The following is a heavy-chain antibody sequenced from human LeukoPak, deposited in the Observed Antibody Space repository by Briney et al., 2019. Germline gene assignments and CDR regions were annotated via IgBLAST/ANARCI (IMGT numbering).Heavy chain of an antibody. J-gene: IGHJ4*02. D-gene: IGHD3-10*01. Sequence: GGSLRLSCAASGFTFSSYSMNWVRQAPGKGLKWVSSISSSSSYIYYADSVKGRFTISRDNAKNSLYLQMNSLRAEDTAVYYCAREKANYYGSGSCYNYFDYWGQGTLVTVSS. CDR1: GFTFSSYS. CDR3: AREKANYYGSGSCYNYFDY. CDR2: ISSSSSYI. V-gene: IGHV3-21*01.